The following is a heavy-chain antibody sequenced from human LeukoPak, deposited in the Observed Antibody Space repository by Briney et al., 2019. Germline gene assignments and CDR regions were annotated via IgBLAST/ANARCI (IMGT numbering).Heavy chain of an antibody. V-gene: IGHV3-21*01. CDR1: GFTFSSFT. CDR2: ISYSGSDV. J-gene: IGHJ4*02. Sequence: GGSLRLSCAAYGFTFSSFTTNWVRQAPGKGLEWVSSISYSGSDVYYAESVKGRFTISRDNAKNSLYLQMNSLRAEDTAVYYCALSRVATSDSWCQGTLVTVSS. CDR3: ALSRVATSDS. D-gene: IGHD5-12*01.